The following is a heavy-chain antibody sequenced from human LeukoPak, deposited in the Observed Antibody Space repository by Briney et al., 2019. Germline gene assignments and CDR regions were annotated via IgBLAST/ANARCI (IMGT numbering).Heavy chain of an antibody. CDR1: GFTFSSYG. CDR2: IRYDGSNK. Sequence: PGGSLRLSCAASGFTFSSYGMHWVRQAPGKGLEWVAFIRYDGSNKYYADSVKGRFTISRDNSKHTLYLQRNSLRAEDTAVYYCAKDRRSAVHWFVPWGQGTPVTVSS. CDR3: AKDRRSAVHWFVP. J-gene: IGHJ5*02. D-gene: IGHD3-10*01. V-gene: IGHV3-30*02.